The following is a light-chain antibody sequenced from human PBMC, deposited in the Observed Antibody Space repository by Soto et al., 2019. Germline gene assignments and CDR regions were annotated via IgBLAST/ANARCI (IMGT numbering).Light chain of an antibody. CDR3: QQYTSWPPLT. V-gene: IGKV3-15*01. CDR1: QSVHND. J-gene: IGKJ4*01. CDR2: DAS. Sequence: EIVMTQSPATLSLSPGEGATLSCRASQSVHNDLAWYQQKPGQAPRLLIYDASTRATGIPARFSGSGSGTEFTLTISSLQSEDLAVYYCQQYTSWPPLTFGGGTKVEI.